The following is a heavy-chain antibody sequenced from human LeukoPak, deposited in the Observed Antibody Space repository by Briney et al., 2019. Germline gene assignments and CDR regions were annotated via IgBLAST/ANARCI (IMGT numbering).Heavy chain of an antibody. J-gene: IGHJ4*02. V-gene: IGHV1-18*01. CDR3: ARTEINTAMVPFDY. Sequence: GASVKASCKXSGYTFTSYGISWVRQAPRQGLEWMGWISAYNGNTNYAQKLQGRVTMTTDTSTSTAYMELRSLRSDDTAVYYCARTEINTAMVPFDYWGQGTLVTVSS. CDR1: GYTFTSYG. CDR2: ISAYNGNT. D-gene: IGHD5-18*01.